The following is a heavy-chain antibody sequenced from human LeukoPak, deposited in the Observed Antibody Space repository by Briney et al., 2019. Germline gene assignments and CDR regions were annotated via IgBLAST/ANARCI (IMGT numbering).Heavy chain of an antibody. CDR1: GGTFSSYA. CDR3: ASTRYYYGSGSYGPFDP. J-gene: IGHJ5*02. CDR2: IIPIFGTA. Sequence: WASVKVSCKASGGTFSSYAISWVRQAPGQGLEWMGGIIPIFGTANYAQKFQGRVTITADESTSTAYMELSSLRSEDTAVYYCASTRYYYGSGSYGPFDPWGQGTLVTVSS. V-gene: IGHV1-69*13. D-gene: IGHD3-10*01.